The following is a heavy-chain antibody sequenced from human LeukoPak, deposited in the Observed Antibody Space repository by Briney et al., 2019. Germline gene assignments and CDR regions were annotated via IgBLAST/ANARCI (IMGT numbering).Heavy chain of an antibody. CDR3: ARDPQNTEYQLLETNWFDP. V-gene: IGHV1-69*13. J-gene: IGHJ5*02. Sequence: ASVKVSCKASGGTFSSYTISWVRQAPGQGLEWMGGIIPIFGTANYAQKFQGRVTITADESTSTAYMELSSLRSEDTAVYYCARDPQNTEYQLLETNWFDPWGQGTLVTVSS. CDR1: GGTFSSYT. D-gene: IGHD2-2*01. CDR2: IIPIFGTA.